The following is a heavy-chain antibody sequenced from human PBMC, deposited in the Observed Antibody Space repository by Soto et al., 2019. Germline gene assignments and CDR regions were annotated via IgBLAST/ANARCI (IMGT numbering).Heavy chain of an antibody. J-gene: IGHJ6*02. CDR1: GFTFNSYA. CDR2: ISGSGGSP. CDR3: ARDQYGMDV. Sequence: EVQLLESGGGLVQPGGSLRLSCAASGFTFNSYAMPWVRQAPGKGLEWVSAISGSGGSPYYADSVKGRFTISRDDSKNTLYLQMNSLRAEDTAVYYCARDQYGMDVWGQGTTVTVSS. V-gene: IGHV3-23*01.